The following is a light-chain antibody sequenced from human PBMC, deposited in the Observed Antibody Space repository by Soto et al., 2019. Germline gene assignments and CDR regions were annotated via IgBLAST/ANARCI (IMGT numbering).Light chain of an antibody. V-gene: IGKV2-28*01. CDR3: MQALQTPS. J-gene: IGKJ4*01. CDR1: QSLLHSNGYNY. CDR2: LGS. Sequence: ESVMTQSPVSLSVTPGEPASISCRSSQSLLHSNGYNYLDWYLQKPGQSPQLLIYLGSFRAAGGLDRFRGSGSGTDLTLKISRVEAADFGVYYCMQALQTPSFGGGTKVEIK.